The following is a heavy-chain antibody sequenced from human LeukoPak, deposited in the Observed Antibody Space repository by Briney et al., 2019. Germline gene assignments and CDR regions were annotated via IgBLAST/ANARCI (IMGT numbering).Heavy chain of an antibody. Sequence: ASVKVSCKVSGYMLTKLSIHWVRQAPGKGLEWLGGRDPEDGETLYAQKFQGRVTLTEDTSAETAYMELRSLRSEDTAVYYCATLLGAPLYNSFDPWGQGTLVTVSS. V-gene: IGHV1-24*01. CDR3: ATLLGAPLYNSFDP. CDR2: RDPEDGET. D-gene: IGHD1-26*01. J-gene: IGHJ5*02. CDR1: GYMLTKLS.